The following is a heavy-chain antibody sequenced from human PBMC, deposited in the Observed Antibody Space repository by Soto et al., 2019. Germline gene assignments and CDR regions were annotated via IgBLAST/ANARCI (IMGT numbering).Heavy chain of an antibody. CDR2: IYYSGST. V-gene: IGHV4-59*08. CDR1: GGSISSYY. CDR3: ARHAAAVPDLYYYYMDV. D-gene: IGHD6-13*01. J-gene: IGHJ6*03. Sequence: SETLSLTCTVSGGSISSYYWSWIRQPPGKGLEWIGYIYYSGSTNYNPSLKSRVTIPVDTSKNQFSLKLSSVTAADTAVYYCARHAAAVPDLYYYYMDVWGKGTTVTVSS.